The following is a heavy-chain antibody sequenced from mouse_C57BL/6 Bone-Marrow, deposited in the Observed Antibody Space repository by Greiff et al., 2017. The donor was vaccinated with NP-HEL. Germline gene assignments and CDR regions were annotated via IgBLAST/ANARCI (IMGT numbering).Heavy chain of an antibody. J-gene: IGHJ2*01. CDR3: ARNEGITTVVADY. CDR2: IHPNSGST. CDR1: GYTFTSYW. Sequence: QVQLKQPGAELVKPGASVKLSCKASGYTFTSYWMHWVKQRPGQGLEWIGMIHPNSGSTNYNEKFKSKATLTVDKSSSKAYMQLSSLTSEDSAVYYFARNEGITTVVADYWGQGTTLTVSS. D-gene: IGHD1-1*01. V-gene: IGHV1-64*01.